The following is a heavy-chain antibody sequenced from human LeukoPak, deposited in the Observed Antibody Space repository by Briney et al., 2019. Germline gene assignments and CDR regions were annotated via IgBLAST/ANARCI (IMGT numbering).Heavy chain of an antibody. CDR1: GFTFSSYW. D-gene: IGHD3-10*01. Sequence: PGGSLRLSCAASGFTFSSYWMSWVRQAPGKGLEWVANIKQDGSEKHYVDSVKGRFTISRDNAKNSLYLQMNSLRAEDTAVYYCARWGFGELSGFDYWGQGTLVTVSS. V-gene: IGHV3-7*01. J-gene: IGHJ4*02. CDR3: ARWGFGELSGFDY. CDR2: IKQDGSEK.